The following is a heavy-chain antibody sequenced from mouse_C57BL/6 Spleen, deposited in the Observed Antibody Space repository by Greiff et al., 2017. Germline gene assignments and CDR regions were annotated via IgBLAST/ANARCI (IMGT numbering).Heavy chain of an antibody. CDR1: GYTFTDYN. CDR3: ARALYYYGSSYNDCYFDV. Sequence: EVQLQQSGPELVKPGASVKIPCKASGYTFTDYNMDWVKQSHGKSLEWIGDINPNNGGTIYNQKFKGKATLTVDKSSSTAYMELRSLTSEDTAVYYSARALYYYGSSYNDCYFDVWGTGTTVTVSS. CDR2: INPNNGGT. V-gene: IGHV1-18*01. D-gene: IGHD1-1*01. J-gene: IGHJ1*03.